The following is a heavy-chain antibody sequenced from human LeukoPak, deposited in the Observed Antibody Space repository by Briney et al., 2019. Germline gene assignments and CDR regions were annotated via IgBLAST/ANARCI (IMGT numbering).Heavy chain of an antibody. Sequence: SVKVSCKASGGTFSSYAISWVRQAPGQGLEWMGRIIPILGIANYAQKFQGRVTITADKSTSTAYMELSSLRSDDTAVYYCARAFKRGYFDYWGQGTLVTVSS. J-gene: IGHJ4*02. CDR1: GGTFSSYA. CDR2: IIPILGIA. CDR3: ARAFKRGYFDY. V-gene: IGHV1-69*04.